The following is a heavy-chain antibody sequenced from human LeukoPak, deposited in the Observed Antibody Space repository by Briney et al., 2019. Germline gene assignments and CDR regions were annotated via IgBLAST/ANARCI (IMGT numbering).Heavy chain of an antibody. CDR3: ARVAAATGTPFSCFDP. D-gene: IGHD6-13*01. CDR1: GYTFTTYG. Sequence: ASVKVSYKASGYTFTTYGISWVRQAPRPGLVWMGWISAYNGNTNYAQKLQGRVTMTTDASTSTAYMELMSLRSDDTAVYYCARVAAATGTPFSCFDPWGQGTPVTVSS. J-gene: IGHJ5*02. CDR2: ISAYNGNT. V-gene: IGHV1-18*01.